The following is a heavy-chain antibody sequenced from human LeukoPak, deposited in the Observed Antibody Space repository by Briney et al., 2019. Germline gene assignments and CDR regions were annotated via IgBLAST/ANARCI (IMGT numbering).Heavy chain of an antibody. V-gene: IGHV4-59*01. CDR1: DDSITIYY. J-gene: IGHJ4*02. D-gene: IGHD3-16*01. CDR2: IDHTGST. Sequence: ASETLSLTCTVSDDSITIYYWSWIRQPPGKGLEWIGYIDHTGSTNYNPSLKSRVTISRDTSKNHFSLELSSATAADTAVYYCARDYPPNYDYVWGSYGDLKDFDYWGQGTLVTVSS. CDR3: ARDYPPNYDYVWGSYGDLKDFDY.